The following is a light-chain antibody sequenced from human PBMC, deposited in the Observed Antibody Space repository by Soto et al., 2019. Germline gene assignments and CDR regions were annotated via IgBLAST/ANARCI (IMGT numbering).Light chain of an antibody. CDR1: SSDVGGYNY. V-gene: IGLV2-14*01. CDR2: DVS. Sequence: QSVLTQPASVSGSPGQSITISCTGTSSDVGGYNYVSWYQQHPGKAPKLMIYDVSNRPSGVSNRFSGSKSGNTASLTISVLHAEDEADYYCSSYTSSSTPYVFGTGTKVTVL. CDR3: SSYTSSSTPYV. J-gene: IGLJ1*01.